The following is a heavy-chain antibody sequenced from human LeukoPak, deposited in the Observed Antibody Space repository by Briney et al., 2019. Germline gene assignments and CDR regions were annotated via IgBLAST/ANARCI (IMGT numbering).Heavy chain of an antibody. CDR3: ASEYKYDSSGANAFDI. J-gene: IGHJ3*02. Sequence: ASVKVSCKASGYTFTSYGISWVRQAPGQGLEWMGWISAYNGNTNYAQKLQGRVTMTTDTSTSTAYMELRSLRSDDTAVYYCASEYKYDSSGANAFDIWGQGTMVTVSS. V-gene: IGHV1-18*01. CDR1: GYTFTSYG. D-gene: IGHD3-22*01. CDR2: ISAYNGNT.